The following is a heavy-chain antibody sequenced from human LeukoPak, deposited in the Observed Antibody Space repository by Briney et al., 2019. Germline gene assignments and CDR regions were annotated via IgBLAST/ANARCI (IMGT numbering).Heavy chain of an antibody. Sequence: QPGGSLRLSCAASRFTFSSYGMHWVRQAPGKGLEWVAVIWYDGSNKYYADSVKGRFTISRDNSKNTLYLQMNSLRAEDTAVYYCAKNPGAAEALDYWGQGTLVTVSS. CDR1: RFTFSSYG. J-gene: IGHJ4*02. D-gene: IGHD6-13*01. V-gene: IGHV3-33*06. CDR3: AKNPGAAEALDY. CDR2: IWYDGSNK.